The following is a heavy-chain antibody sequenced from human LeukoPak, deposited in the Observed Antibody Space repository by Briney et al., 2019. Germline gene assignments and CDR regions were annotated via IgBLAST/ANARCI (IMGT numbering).Heavy chain of an antibody. CDR1: GGSFSGYY. D-gene: IGHD3-10*01. V-gene: IGHV4-59*04. Sequence: PSETLSLTCAVYGGSFSGYYWSWIRQPPGKGLEWIGSIYYSGSAYHNPSLNSRVTVSMRTSKNQFSLNLSSVTAADTAVYYCARQSLWFGELGSNWFDPWGQGTLVTVSS. J-gene: IGHJ5*02. CDR2: IYYSGSA. CDR3: ARQSLWFGELGSNWFDP.